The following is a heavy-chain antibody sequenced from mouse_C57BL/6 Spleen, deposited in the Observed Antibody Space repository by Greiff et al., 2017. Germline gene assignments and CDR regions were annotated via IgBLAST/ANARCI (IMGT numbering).Heavy chain of an antibody. CDR1: GYTFTSYW. V-gene: IGHV1-55*01. D-gene: IGHD1-1*01. J-gene: IGHJ4*01. CDR2: IYPGSGST. Sequence: VQLQQPGAELVKPGASVKMSCKASGYTFTSYWITWVKQRPGQGLEWIGDIYPGSGSTNYNEKFKSKATLTVDTSSSTAYMQLSSLTSEDSAVYYCARRGTTVVAPYAMDYWGQGTSVTVSS. CDR3: ARRGTTVVAPYAMDY.